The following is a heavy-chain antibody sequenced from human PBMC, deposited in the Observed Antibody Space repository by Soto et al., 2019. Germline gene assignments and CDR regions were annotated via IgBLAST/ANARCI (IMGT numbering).Heavy chain of an antibody. V-gene: IGHV4-34*01. CDR2: INHSGST. J-gene: IGHJ4*02. CDR3: ARGFDYVWGSYRLYYFDY. D-gene: IGHD3-16*02. CDR1: GGSFSGYY. Sequence: SETLSLTCAVYGGSFSGYYWSWIRQPPGKGLEWIGEINHSGSTNYNPSLKSRVTISVDTSKNQFSLKLSSVTAADTAVYYCARGFDYVWGSYRLYYFDYWGQGTLITVSS.